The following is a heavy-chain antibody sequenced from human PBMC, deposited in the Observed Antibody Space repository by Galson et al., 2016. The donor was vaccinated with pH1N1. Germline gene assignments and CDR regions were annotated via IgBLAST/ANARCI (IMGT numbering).Heavy chain of an antibody. CDR1: GYSVTRYY. CDR3: ARRYFLDY. CDR2: IDPSDGTT. Sequence: SVKVPCKASGYSVTRYYMHWIRQAPGQGLEWMGIIDPSDGTTTYSQKFQDRISLTRDTSTNSVYMELNNLRPGDSATYFCARRYFLDYWGQGTLVTVSS. V-gene: IGHV1-46*01. J-gene: IGHJ4*02.